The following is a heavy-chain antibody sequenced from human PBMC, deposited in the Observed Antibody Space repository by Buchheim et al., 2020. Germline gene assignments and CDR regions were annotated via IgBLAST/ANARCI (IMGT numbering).Heavy chain of an antibody. CDR2: IWYDGSNK. CDR3: ARDAQGFIFGQVDV. D-gene: IGHD3-3*01. Sequence: QVQLVESGGGVVQPGRSLRLSCAASGFAFNIYGMHWVRQAPGKGLEWVAVIWYDGSNKYYADSVKGRFTISRDNSKNTMYLQMNSLRAEDTAVYYCARDAQGFIFGQVDVWGKGTT. J-gene: IGHJ6*03. V-gene: IGHV3-33*01. CDR1: GFAFNIYG.